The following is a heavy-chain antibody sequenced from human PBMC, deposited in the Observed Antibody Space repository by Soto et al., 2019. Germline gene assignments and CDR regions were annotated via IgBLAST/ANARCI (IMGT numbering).Heavy chain of an antibody. CDR3: ARGLNGYLYYFDY. CDR2: INAGNGNT. V-gene: IGHV1-3*01. CDR1: GYTFTSYA. J-gene: IGHJ4*02. D-gene: IGHD5-18*01. Sequence: GASVKVSCKASGYTFTSYAMHWVRQAPGQRLEWMGWINAGNGNTKYPQKFQGRVTITRDTSASTAYMELSSLRSEDTAVYYCARGLNGYLYYFDYWGQGTLVTVPQ.